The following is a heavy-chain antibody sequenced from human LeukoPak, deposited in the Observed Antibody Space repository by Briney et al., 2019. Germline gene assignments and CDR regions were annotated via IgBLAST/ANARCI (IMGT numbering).Heavy chain of an antibody. J-gene: IGHJ4*02. Sequence: GGSLRLSCAASGFTFSSYSMNWGRQAPGKGLEWLSYISSGSGTIYYADSVKGRFTISRDNVKNSVYLQMNSLRDEDTAVYYCARGGNIDYWGQGTLVTVSS. D-gene: IGHD3-10*01. CDR1: GFTFSSYS. V-gene: IGHV3-48*02. CDR2: ISSGSGTI. CDR3: ARGGNIDY.